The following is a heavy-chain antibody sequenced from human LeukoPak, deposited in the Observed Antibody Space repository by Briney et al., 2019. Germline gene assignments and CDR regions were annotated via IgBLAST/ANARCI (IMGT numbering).Heavy chain of an antibody. CDR2: IYYSGST. V-gene: IGHV4-59*11. Sequence: SETLSLTCTVSGGSISSHYWSWIRQPPGKGLEWIGYIYYSGSTNYNPSLKSRVTISVDTSKNQFSLKLSSVTAADTAVYYCARGRGSGSYFDYWGQGTLVTVSS. D-gene: IGHD1-26*01. J-gene: IGHJ4*02. CDR1: GGSISSHY. CDR3: ARGRGSGSYFDY.